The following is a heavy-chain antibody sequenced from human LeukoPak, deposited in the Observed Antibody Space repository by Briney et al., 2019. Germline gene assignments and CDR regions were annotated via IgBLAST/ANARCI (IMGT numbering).Heavy chain of an antibody. CDR2: INPSGGST. CDR3: ASQRDYDFWGDNYYYYMDV. J-gene: IGHJ6*03. D-gene: IGHD3-3*01. CDR1: GYTFTSYY. Sequence: PAASVKVSCKASGYTFTSYYIHWVRQAPGQGLEWMGIINPSGGSTRYAQKFQGRVTMTRDTSTTTVYMELSSLRSEDTAVYYCASQRDYDFWGDNYYYYMDVGGKGTTVTVSS. V-gene: IGHV1-46*01.